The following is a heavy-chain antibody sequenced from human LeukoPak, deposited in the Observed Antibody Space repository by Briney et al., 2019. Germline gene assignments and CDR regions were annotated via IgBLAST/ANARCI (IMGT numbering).Heavy chain of an antibody. CDR2: SNHGGST. Sequence: SETLSLTCAVYGGSLSAYYWTWIRQPPGKGLEWIGESNHGGSTNYNPSLTSRVTISIDTSKNQFSLKLSSVTAADTAVYYCARYLDYGGNSRVFQHWGQGTLVTVSS. D-gene: IGHD4-23*01. CDR3: ARYLDYGGNSRVFQH. V-gene: IGHV4-34*01. J-gene: IGHJ1*01. CDR1: GGSLSAYY.